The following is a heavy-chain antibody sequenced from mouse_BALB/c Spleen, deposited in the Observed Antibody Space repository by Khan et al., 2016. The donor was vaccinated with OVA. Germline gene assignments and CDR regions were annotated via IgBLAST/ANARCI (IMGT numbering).Heavy chain of an antibody. V-gene: IGHV1-4*01. J-gene: IGHJ3*01. CDR3: VRDGAYHRIDGCFAY. CDR1: GYTFTSYT. D-gene: IGHD2-14*01. Sequence: QVQLQQSGAELARPGASVKMSCKASGYTFTSYTIHWIKLRPGQGLEWIGYINPSNGYTNYNQKFKDKATLTADKSSTTAYMQLSSLTSDVSAVDNCVRDGAYHRIDGCFAYWGQGTLVTVSA. CDR2: INPSNGYT.